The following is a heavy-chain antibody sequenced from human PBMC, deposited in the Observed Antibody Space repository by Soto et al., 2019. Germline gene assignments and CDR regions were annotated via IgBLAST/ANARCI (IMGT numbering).Heavy chain of an antibody. CDR2: IYYSGST. D-gene: IGHD3-3*01. V-gene: IGHV4-31*03. Sequence: SETLSLTCTVSGGSISSGGYYWSWIRQHPGKGLEWIGYIYYSGSTYYNPSLKSRVTISVDTSKNQFSLKLSSVTAADTAVYYCARTPFILEWSNNWFDPWGQGTLVTVSS. CDR1: GGSISSGGYY. J-gene: IGHJ5*02. CDR3: ARTPFILEWSNNWFDP.